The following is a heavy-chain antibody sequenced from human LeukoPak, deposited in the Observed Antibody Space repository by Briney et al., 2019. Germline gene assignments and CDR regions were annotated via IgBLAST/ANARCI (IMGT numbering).Heavy chain of an antibody. CDR1: GYTFTGYY. Sequence: RASVKVSCKASGYTFTGYYMHWVRQAPGQGLEWMGWISAYNGNTNCAQKLQGRVTMTTDTSTSTAYMELRSLRSDDTAVYYCARDSRLWFGELLPRAPPDYWGQGTLVTVSS. V-gene: IGHV1-18*04. CDR3: ARDSRLWFGELLPRAPPDY. J-gene: IGHJ4*02. D-gene: IGHD3-10*01. CDR2: ISAYNGNT.